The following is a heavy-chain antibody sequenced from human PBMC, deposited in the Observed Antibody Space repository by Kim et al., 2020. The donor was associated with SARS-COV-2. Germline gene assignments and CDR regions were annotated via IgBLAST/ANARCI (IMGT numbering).Heavy chain of an antibody. V-gene: IGHV4-34*01. CDR3: ARLTKLRTMIVVVNNWFDP. D-gene: IGHD3-22*01. Sequence: SRVTISVDTSKNQFSLKLSSVTAADTAVYYCARLTKLRTMIVVVNNWFDPWGQGTLVTVSS. J-gene: IGHJ5*02.